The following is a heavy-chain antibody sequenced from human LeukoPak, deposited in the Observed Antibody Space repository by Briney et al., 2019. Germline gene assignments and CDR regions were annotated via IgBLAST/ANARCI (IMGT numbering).Heavy chain of an antibody. CDR3: ARGLGYGYGA. Sequence: SETLSLTCAVYGGSFSGYYWSWIRQPPGKGLEWIGEINHSGSTNYNPSLKSRVTISVDTSKNQFSLKLSSVTAADTAVYYCARGLGYGYGAWGQGTLVTVSS. CDR1: GGSFSGYY. CDR2: INHSGST. D-gene: IGHD5-18*01. J-gene: IGHJ5*02. V-gene: IGHV4-34*01.